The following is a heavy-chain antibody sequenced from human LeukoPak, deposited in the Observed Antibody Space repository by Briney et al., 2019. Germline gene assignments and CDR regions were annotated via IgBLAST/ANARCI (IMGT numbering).Heavy chain of an antibody. CDR3: ATLPYYYDSSGSYYFDY. Sequence: GGSLRLSCAASGFTFSSYAMHWVRQAPGKGLEWVAFIRYDGSNKYYADPVKGRFTISRDNSKNTLYLQMNSLRVEDTAVYYCATLPYYYDSSGSYYFDYWGQGTLVTVSS. J-gene: IGHJ4*02. CDR2: IRYDGSNK. D-gene: IGHD3-22*01. V-gene: IGHV3-30*02. CDR1: GFTFSSYA.